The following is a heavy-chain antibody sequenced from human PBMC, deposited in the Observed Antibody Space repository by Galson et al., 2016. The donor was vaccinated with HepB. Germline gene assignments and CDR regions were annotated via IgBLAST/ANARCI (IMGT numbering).Heavy chain of an antibody. CDR3: AINTYQYDTSGYYYADGDRDY. CDR1: FTFSNYW. CDR2: INGDGSRT. D-gene: IGHD3-22*01. V-gene: IGHV3-74*01. J-gene: IGHJ4*02. Sequence: FTFSNYWMHWVRQAPGKGLVWVSRINGDGSRTNYAGSVKGRFTISRDNAKNTLYLQMNSLKAEDTAMYYCAINTYQYDTSGYYYADGDRDYWGQGTLVTVSS.